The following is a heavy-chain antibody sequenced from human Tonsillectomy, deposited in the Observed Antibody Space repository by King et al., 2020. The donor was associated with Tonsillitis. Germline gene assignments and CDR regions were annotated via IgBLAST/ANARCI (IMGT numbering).Heavy chain of an antibody. CDR1: GFTFSTYW. CDR2: IKQDGIEK. CDR3: WRGGREGACDI. D-gene: IGHD1-26*01. J-gene: IGHJ3*02. Sequence: VQLVESGGGLVQPGGSARLSCAASGFTFSTYWMTWVRQAPGRRLEWVANIKQDGIEKFYVNSVKGRFTISSDNAKNSLYLQMNSLRAEDTAVDYCWRGGREGACDIWGQGTMVTVSS. V-gene: IGHV3-7*01.